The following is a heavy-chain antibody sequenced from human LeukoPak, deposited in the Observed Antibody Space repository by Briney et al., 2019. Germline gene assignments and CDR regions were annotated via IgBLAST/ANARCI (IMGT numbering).Heavy chain of an antibody. CDR2: IYYSGST. J-gene: IGHJ3*02. CDR1: GGSISSYY. V-gene: IGHV4-59*01. Sequence: PSETLSLTCTVSGGSISSYYWSWIRQPPGKGLEWIGYIYYSGSTNYNPSLKSQVTISVDTSKNQFSLKLSSVTAADTAVYYCARDLIAGIDSHHLAFDIWGQGTMVTVSS. D-gene: IGHD2-15*01. CDR3: ARDLIAGIDSHHLAFDI.